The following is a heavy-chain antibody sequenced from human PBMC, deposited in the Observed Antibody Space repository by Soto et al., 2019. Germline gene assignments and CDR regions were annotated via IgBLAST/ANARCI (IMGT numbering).Heavy chain of an antibody. CDR3: TTELIDFWSGYSTYFDY. J-gene: IGHJ4*02. V-gene: IGHV3-15*01. D-gene: IGHD3-3*01. Sequence: EVQLVESGGGLVKPGGSLRLSCAASGFTFSNAWMSWVRQAPGKGLEWVGRIKSKTDGGTTDYAAPVKGRFTISRDDSKNTLYLQMNSLKTEDTAVYYCTTELIDFWSGYSTYFDYWGQGTLVTVSS. CDR1: GFTFSNAW. CDR2: IKSKTDGGTT.